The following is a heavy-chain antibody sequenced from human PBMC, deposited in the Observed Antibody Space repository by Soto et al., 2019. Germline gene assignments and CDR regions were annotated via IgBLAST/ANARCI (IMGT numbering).Heavy chain of an antibody. CDR3: GKVEGGGGEFGSGSFDI. Sequence: EVQLVESGGGLVQPGRSLRLSCAASGFTFDDYAMHWVRQAPGKGLEWVSGISWNSGSIGYADSVKGRFTISRDNAKNSLVLEIKSLRAEGTAFDYWGKVEGGGGEFGSGSFDIWGQGTMVTVSS. CDR2: ISWNSGSI. J-gene: IGHJ3*02. D-gene: IGHD6-19*01. V-gene: IGHV3-9*01. CDR1: GFTFDDYA.